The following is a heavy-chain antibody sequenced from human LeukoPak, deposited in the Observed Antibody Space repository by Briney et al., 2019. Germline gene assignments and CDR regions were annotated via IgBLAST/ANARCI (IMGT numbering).Heavy chain of an antibody. CDR2: IYSGGST. CDR3: ARSYSNHLFGMDV. J-gene: IGHJ6*02. V-gene: IGHV3-66*01. CDR1: GFTVSSCY. D-gene: IGHD4-11*01. Sequence: PGGSLRLSCAASGFTVSSCYMTWVRQAPGKGLEWVSVIYSGGSTYYADSVKGRVAISRDNSKNTVFPQMNSVRAEDTAVYYCARSYSNHLFGMDVWGQGTTVTVSS.